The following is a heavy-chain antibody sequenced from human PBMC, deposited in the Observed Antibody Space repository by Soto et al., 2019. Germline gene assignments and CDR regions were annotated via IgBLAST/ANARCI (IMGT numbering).Heavy chain of an antibody. CDR1: GGSFSGYY. J-gene: IGHJ4*02. V-gene: IGHV4-34*01. CDR3: AIGPRMWLAGGGY. CDR2: INHSGIT. Sequence: SETLSLTCAVYGGSFSGYYWSWIRQPPGKGLEWLGEINHSGITDYNPSLKSRITISIDTSKEQFSLKLNSVTAADTAVYYCAIGPRMWLAGGGYWGQGTQVTVSS. D-gene: IGHD6-19*01.